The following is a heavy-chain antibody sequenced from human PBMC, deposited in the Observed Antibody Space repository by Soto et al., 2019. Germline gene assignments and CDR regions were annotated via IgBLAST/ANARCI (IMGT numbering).Heavy chain of an antibody. V-gene: IGHV1-46*01. D-gene: IGHD3-3*02. J-gene: IGHJ4*02. Sequence: ASVKVSCKASGYTFTSYYMHWVRQAPGQGLEWMGIINPSGGSTRYAQKFQGRVTMTRDTSTSTVYMELNSLRAEDTAVYYCARHLAGNRDYWGQGTLVTVSS. CDR3: ARHLAGNRDY. CDR1: GYTFTSYY. CDR2: INPSGGST.